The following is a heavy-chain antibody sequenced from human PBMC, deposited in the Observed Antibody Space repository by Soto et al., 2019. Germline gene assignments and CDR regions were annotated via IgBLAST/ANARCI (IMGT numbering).Heavy chain of an antibody. V-gene: IGHV1-69*12. CDR1: GGTFNSHA. CDR2: VIPIFRTT. D-gene: IGHD6-13*01. CDR3: ARPYSSSLENSYCSAVDV. Sequence: QVQLVQAGAEVKKPGSSVKVSCEAAGGTFNSHAISWVRQAPGQGLEWMGGVIPIFRTTNYAQKFQGRLTITADESTRTAYMELSGLRSDDTAVYYCARPYSSSLENSYCSAVDVWGQGTTVTVSS. J-gene: IGHJ6*02.